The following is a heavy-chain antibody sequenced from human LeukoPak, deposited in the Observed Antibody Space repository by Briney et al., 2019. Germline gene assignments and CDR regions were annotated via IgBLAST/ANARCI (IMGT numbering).Heavy chain of an antibody. Sequence: SQTLSLTCTVSGGLISSSSYYWGWVRQPPEKGLEWIASFYYSGSTYYHPSLKSRVTISVDTSKNQFSLNLSSVTAADTAVYYCARTAGVAVAGSRQYFDYWGQGTLVTVSS. D-gene: IGHD6-19*01. CDR2: FYYSGST. J-gene: IGHJ4*02. CDR3: ARTAGVAVAGSRQYFDY. V-gene: IGHV4-39*01. CDR1: GGLISSSSYY.